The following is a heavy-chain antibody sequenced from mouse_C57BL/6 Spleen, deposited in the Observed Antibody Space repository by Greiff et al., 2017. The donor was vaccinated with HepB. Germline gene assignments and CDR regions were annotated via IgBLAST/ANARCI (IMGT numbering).Heavy chain of an antibody. CDR2: IHPNSGST. D-gene: IGHD2-4*01. CDR3: ARRGYDYQYFDY. V-gene: IGHV1-64*01. J-gene: IGHJ2*01. Sequence: VQLQQPGAELVKPGASVKLSCKASGYTFTSYWMHWVKQRPGQGLEWIGMIHPNSGSTNYNEKFKSKATLTVDKSSSTAYMQLSSRTSEDSAVEYCARRGYDYQYFDYWGQGTTLTVSS. CDR1: GYTFTSYW.